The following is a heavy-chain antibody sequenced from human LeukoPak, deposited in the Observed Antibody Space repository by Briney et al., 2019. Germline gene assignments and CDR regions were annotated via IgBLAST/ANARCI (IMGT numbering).Heavy chain of an antibody. CDR2: IYCSGST. Sequence: SETLSLTCTVSGGSISSYYWSWIRQPPGKGLEWIGYIYCSGSTNYNPSLKSRVTISVDTSKNQFSLKLSSVTAADTAVYYCARVLSSSGWYLGAFDIWGQGTMVTVSS. J-gene: IGHJ3*02. D-gene: IGHD6-19*01. CDR1: GGSISSYY. CDR3: ARVLSSSGWYLGAFDI. V-gene: IGHV4-59*01.